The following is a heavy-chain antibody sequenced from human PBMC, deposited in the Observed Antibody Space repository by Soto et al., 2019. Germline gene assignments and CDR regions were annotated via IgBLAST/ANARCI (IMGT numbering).Heavy chain of an antibody. V-gene: IGHV3-23*01. CDR3: AGRGLRLLEWLPLKTYYYYGMDV. D-gene: IGHD3-3*01. CDR2: ISGSGGST. CDR1: GFTFSSYA. J-gene: IGHJ6*02. Sequence: GGSLRLSCAASGFTFSSYAMSWVRQAPGKGLEWVSAISGSGGSTYYADSVKGRFTIARDNSKNTLYLQMNSLRAEDTAVYYCAGRGLRLLEWLPLKTYYYYGMDVWGQGTTVTVSS.